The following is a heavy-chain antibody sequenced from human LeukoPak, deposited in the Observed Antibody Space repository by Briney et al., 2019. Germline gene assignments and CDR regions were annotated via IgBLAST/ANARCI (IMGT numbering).Heavy chain of an antibody. V-gene: IGHV3-48*01. Sequence: GGSLRLPCAASGFIFSDYSINWVRQAPGKGLEWISYISSSSNTIYYADSVKGRFTISRDNAKNALYLQMNSLRAEDTAVYYCARGLHLPDYLSPYWGQGTLVTVSS. D-gene: IGHD4-11*01. J-gene: IGHJ4*02. CDR2: ISSSSNTI. CDR1: GFIFSDYS. CDR3: ARGLHLPDYLSPY.